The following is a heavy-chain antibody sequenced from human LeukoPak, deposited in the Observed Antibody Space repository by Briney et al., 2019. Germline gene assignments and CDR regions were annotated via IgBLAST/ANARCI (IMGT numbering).Heavy chain of an antibody. CDR3: TRDDFWSGYYPPRDY. J-gene: IGHJ4*02. D-gene: IGHD3-3*01. CDR2: IRSKAYGGTT. V-gene: IGHV3-49*03. Sequence: GGSLRLSCTASGFTFGDYAMSWFRQAPGKGLEWVGFIRSKAYGGTTEYAASVKGRFTISRDDSKSIAYLQMNSLKTEDTAVYFCTRDDFWSGYYPPRDYWGQGTLVTVSS. CDR1: GFTFGDYA.